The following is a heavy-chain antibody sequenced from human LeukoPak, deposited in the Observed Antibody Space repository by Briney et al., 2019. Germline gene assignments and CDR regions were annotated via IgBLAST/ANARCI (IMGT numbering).Heavy chain of an antibody. V-gene: IGHV4-4*07. J-gene: IGHJ4*02. Sequence: SETLSLTCTVSGGTISSYYWSWIRQPAGKGLEWIGRIYTSGSTYYNPSLKSRVTMSVDTSKNQFSLKLSSVTAGDTAVYYCARDRSPVDTAMAVFDYWGQGTLVTVSS. CDR3: ARDRSPVDTAMAVFDY. D-gene: IGHD5-18*01. CDR1: GGTISSYY. CDR2: IYTSGST.